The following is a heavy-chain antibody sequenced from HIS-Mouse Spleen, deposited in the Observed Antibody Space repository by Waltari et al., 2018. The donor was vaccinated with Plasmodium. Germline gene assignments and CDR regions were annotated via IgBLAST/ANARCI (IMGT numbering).Heavy chain of an antibody. D-gene: IGHD6-6*01. Sequence: QVTLRESGPALVNPTQTLTLTCTFSGFSPSTSGMCVGWIRPPPGKALEWLARIDWDDDKYYSTSLKTRLTISKDTSKNQVVLTMTNMDPVDTATYYCARTTYSSSSAKYYYYGMDVWGQGTTVTVSS. CDR1: GFSPSTSGMC. V-gene: IGHV2-70*15. J-gene: IGHJ6*02. CDR2: IDWDDDK. CDR3: ARTTYSSSSAKYYYYGMDV.